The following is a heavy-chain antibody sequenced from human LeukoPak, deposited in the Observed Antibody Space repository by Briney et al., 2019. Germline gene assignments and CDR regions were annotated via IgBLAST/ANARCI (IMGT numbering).Heavy chain of an antibody. CDR2: IWYDGSSK. CDR1: GFSFSAYG. CDR3: ARSQSSSLIDY. J-gene: IGHJ4*02. V-gene: IGHV3-33*01. Sequence: GGSLRLSCAASGFSFSAYGGQWVRQAPGKGLGGVAVIWYDGSSKDYADSVKGRFTFSRDNSKNTLYLQMNSLTVEDTAVYYCARSQSSSLIDYWGQGTLVTVSS. D-gene: IGHD6-13*01.